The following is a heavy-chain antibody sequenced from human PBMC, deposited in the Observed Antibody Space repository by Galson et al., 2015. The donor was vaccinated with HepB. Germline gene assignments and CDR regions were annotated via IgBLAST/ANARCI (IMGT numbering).Heavy chain of an antibody. D-gene: IGHD2-8*01. CDR2: ISAYTGNT. J-gene: IGHJ4*02. V-gene: IGHV1-18*01. Sequence: SCKASGYTFTSYGFSWVRQAPGQGLEWMGWISAYTGNTNYAQKFQGRVTMTTDKSTRTAYMDLRSLRFDDTAVYYCARDLYSPDLTPLDYWGQGTLVTVFS. CDR1: GYTFTSYG. CDR3: ARDLYSPDLTPLDY.